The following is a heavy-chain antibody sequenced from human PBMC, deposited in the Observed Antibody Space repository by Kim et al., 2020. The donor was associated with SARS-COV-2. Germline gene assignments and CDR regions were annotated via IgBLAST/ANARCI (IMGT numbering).Heavy chain of an antibody. CDR3: ARPIRRSSSWTDGFDF. D-gene: IGHD6-13*01. Sequence: GESLKISCQGSGYSFSNYWISWVRHMPGKGLEWMGQIDHSDSYTKYNPSFQGHVTISADKDFNTAYLQWSSLKASDTAMYYCARPIRRSSSWTDGFDFWGQWTMVTVSS. J-gene: IGHJ3*01. CDR2: IDHSDSYT. CDR1: GYSFSNYW. V-gene: IGHV5-10-1*01.